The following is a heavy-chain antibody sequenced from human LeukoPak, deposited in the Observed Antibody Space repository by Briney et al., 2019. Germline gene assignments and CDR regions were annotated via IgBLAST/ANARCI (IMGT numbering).Heavy chain of an antibody. CDR3: AREPPLTNYDFWSGPTDKSREYNWFDP. Sequence: GASVKVSCTASGGTFSSYAISWVRQAPGQGLEWMGGIIPIFGTANYAQKFQGRVTITADESTSTAYMELSSLRPEDTAVYYCAREPPLTNYDFWSGPTDKSREYNWFDPWGQGTLVTVSS. CDR1: GGTFSSYA. CDR2: IIPIFGTA. V-gene: IGHV1-69*13. J-gene: IGHJ5*02. D-gene: IGHD3-3*01.